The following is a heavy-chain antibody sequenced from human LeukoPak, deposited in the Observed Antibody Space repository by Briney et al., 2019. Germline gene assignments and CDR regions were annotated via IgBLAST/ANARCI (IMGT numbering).Heavy chain of an antibody. Sequence: PGGSLRLSCAASGFTFSSYSMNWVRQAPGKGLEWVSYISSSSSTIYYADSVKGRFTISRDSAKNSLYLLMNSLRAEDTAVYYCASSRGTVVSSYYFDYWGQGTLVTVSS. V-gene: IGHV3-48*01. J-gene: IGHJ4*02. CDR1: GFTFSSYS. CDR3: ASSRGTVVSSYYFDY. D-gene: IGHD1-26*01. CDR2: ISSSSSTI.